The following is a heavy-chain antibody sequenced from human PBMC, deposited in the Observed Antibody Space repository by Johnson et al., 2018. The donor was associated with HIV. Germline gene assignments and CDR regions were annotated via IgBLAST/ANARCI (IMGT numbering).Heavy chain of an antibody. Sequence: QMQLVESGGGVVQPGGSLRLSCAASGFTFSSYGLHWVRPAPGKGLQWVAFIRNDGSNESYVDSVKGRFTISRDNAKNSLYLQMNSLRAEDTAVYYCARDLEQWRDDAFDIWGQGTMVTVSS. CDR3: ARDLEQWRDDAFDI. CDR2: IRNDGSNE. V-gene: IGHV3-30*02. CDR1: GFTFSSYG. J-gene: IGHJ3*02. D-gene: IGHD6-19*01.